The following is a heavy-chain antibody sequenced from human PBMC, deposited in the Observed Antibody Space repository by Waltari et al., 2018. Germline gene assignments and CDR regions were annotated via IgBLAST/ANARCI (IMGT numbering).Heavy chain of an antibody. Sequence: QVQLQQWGAGLLKPSETLSLTCAVYGGSFSGYYWSWIRQPPGKGLEWIGEINHSGSTNYNPALKGRGTISVDTSKNQFSLKLTSVTAADTAVYYCARGGKSYGSGSYRPQNWFDPWDQGTLVTVSS. CDR2: INHSGST. CDR3: ARGGKSYGSGSYRPQNWFDP. V-gene: IGHV4-34*01. D-gene: IGHD3-10*01. CDR1: GGSFSGYY. J-gene: IGHJ5*02.